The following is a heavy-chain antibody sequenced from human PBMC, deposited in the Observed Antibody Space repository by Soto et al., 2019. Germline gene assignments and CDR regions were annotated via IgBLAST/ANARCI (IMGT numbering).Heavy chain of an antibody. CDR3: ARVTTGKDNWFDP. D-gene: IGHD4-17*01. Sequence: EVQLVESGGGLVQPGGSLRLSCAASGFTFSSYWMHWVRQAPGKGLVWVSRINSDGSSTSYADSVKGRFTISRDNAKNTLYLQMNSLRAEDTAVYYGARVTTGKDNWFDPWGQGTLVTVSS. V-gene: IGHV3-74*01. CDR2: INSDGSST. J-gene: IGHJ5*02. CDR1: GFTFSSYW.